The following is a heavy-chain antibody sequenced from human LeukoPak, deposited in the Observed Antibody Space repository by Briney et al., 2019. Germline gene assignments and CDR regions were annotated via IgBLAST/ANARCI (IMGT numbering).Heavy chain of an antibody. J-gene: IGHJ6*02. CDR2: INWNGGST. CDR3: ARGYCSSTSCEDQNYYYGMDV. V-gene: IGHV3-20*04. CDR1: GFTFGDYG. D-gene: IGHD2-2*01. Sequence: GGSLRLSCAASGFTFGDYGMSWVRQAPGKGLEWVSGINWNGGSTGYADSVKGRFTISRDNAKNSLYLQMNSLRAEDTALYYCARGYCSSTSCEDQNYYYGMDVWGQGTTVTVSS.